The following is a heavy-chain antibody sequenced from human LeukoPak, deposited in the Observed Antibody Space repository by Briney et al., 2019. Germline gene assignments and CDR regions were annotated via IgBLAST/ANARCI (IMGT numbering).Heavy chain of an antibody. J-gene: IGHJ4*02. D-gene: IGHD3-22*01. V-gene: IGHV3-30*03. CDR3: ATDEGYYESSPFDY. CDR2: ISDDGSKK. CDR1: GFTLSSYD. Sequence: GGSLRLSCAASGFTLSSYDMHWGRQAPGKGLEWVAVISDDGSKKYYADSVKGRFTISRDNSKNTLYLRMNNLRAEDTAVFYCATDEGYYESSPFDYWGQGTLVTVSS.